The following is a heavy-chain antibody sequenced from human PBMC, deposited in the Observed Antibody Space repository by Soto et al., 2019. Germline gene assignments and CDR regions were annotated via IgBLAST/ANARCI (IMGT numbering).Heavy chain of an antibody. Sequence: QVQLVQSGAEMREPGSSVKVSCKASGGTFSSSAINWLRQAPGQGPEWMGGIIPTIGTANYIEKFRGRVTITADTSTSTAYMEVSSLKSEDTAMYFCARSETAGHRGFDIWGQGTMVTVSS. J-gene: IGHJ3*02. CDR1: GGTFSSSA. CDR2: IIPTIGTA. D-gene: IGHD6-19*01. CDR3: ARSETAGHRGFDI. V-gene: IGHV1-69*06.